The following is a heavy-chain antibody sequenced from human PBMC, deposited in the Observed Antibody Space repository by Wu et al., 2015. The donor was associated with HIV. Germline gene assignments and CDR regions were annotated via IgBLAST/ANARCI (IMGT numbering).Heavy chain of an antibody. CDR1: GYTFTGYY. V-gene: IGHV1-2*02. Sequence: QVQLVQSGAEVKKPGSSVRVSCKASGYTFTGYYMHWVRQAPGQGLEWMGWINPNSGGTNYAQKFQGRVTMTRDTSISTAYMELSRLRSDDTAVYYCARAHSGYCSGGSCYSGFDPWGQGTLVTVSS. CDR3: ARAHSGYCSGGSCYSGFDP. CDR2: INPNSGGT. J-gene: IGHJ5*02. D-gene: IGHD2-15*01.